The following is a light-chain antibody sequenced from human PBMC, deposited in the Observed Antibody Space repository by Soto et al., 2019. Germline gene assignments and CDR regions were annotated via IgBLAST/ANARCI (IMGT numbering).Light chain of an antibody. CDR1: QSIDPW. V-gene: IGKV1-5*03. Sequence: DIQMTQSPSTLSASVGDRVTISCRASQSIDPWLAWYQQKPGTPPNLLIYKASNLQSGVPSRFSGSGSGTDFTLTISSLQPDDFATYFCQQYSTYWTFGQGTKVDI. CDR2: KAS. CDR3: QQYSTYWT. J-gene: IGKJ1*01.